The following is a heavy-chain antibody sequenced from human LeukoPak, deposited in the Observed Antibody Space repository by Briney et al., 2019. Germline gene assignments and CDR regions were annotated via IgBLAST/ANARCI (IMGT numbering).Heavy chain of an antibody. CDR1: GFTFSSYS. D-gene: IGHD3-3*01. V-gene: IGHV3-21*01. Sequence: GGSLRLSCAASGFTFSSYSMNWVRQAPGKGLEWVSSISSSSSYIYYADSVKGRFTISRDNAKNSLYLQMNSLGAEDTAVYYCAKGHPYDFWSGYYSYWGQGTLVTVSS. J-gene: IGHJ4*02. CDR2: ISSSSSYI. CDR3: AKGHPYDFWSGYYSY.